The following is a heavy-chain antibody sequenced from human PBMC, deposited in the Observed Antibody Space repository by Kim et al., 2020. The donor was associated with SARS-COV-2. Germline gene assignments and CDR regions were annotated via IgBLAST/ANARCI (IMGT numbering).Heavy chain of an antibody. Sequence: YDGSNKDYVDSVKGRFTISRDNSKNTLYLQMNSLRAEDTAVYYCAREADPWGQGTLVTVSS. CDR3: AREADP. V-gene: IGHV3-30*01. J-gene: IGHJ5*02. CDR2: YDGSNK.